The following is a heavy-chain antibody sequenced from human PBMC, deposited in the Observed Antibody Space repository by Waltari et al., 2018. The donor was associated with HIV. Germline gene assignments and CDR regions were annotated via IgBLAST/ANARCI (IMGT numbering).Heavy chain of an antibody. Sequence: QLQLQESGPGLVKPSETLSLTCTVSGGSIRSSSYYWGWIRQPPGKGLEWIGSIYYSGSTYYNPSLKSRVTISVDTSKNQFSLKLSSVTAADTAVYYCARHGGDSSSWYGIWFDPWGQGTLVTVSS. D-gene: IGHD6-13*01. V-gene: IGHV4-39*01. CDR3: ARHGGDSSSWYGIWFDP. CDR2: IYYSGST. J-gene: IGHJ5*02. CDR1: GGSIRSSSYY.